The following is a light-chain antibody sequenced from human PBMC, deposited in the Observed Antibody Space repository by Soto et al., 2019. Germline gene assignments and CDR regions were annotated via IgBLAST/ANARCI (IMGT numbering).Light chain of an antibody. CDR1: SSDVGGYNY. CDR2: EVS. Sequence: QSVLTQPASVSGFPGQSSAISCTGTSSDVGGYNYVSWYQQHPGKAPKLMIHEVSNRPSGVSDRFSGSKSGNTASLTISGLQADDEADYYCSSHTSYSTRVFGTGTKVTVL. CDR3: SSHTSYSTRV. V-gene: IGLV2-14*01. J-gene: IGLJ1*01.